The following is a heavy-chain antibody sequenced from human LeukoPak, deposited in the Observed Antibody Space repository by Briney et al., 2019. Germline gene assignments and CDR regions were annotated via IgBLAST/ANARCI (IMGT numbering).Heavy chain of an antibody. CDR2: IGHTGDTV. Sequence: PGGSLRLSCAASGFTFSIYSMNWVRLAPGKGLEWLSLIGHTGDTVYYADSVRGRFTISRDNSKNTLYLQMNSLRAEDTAVYYCAKCPRASGNPGWYYYGMDVWGQGTTVTVSS. V-gene: IGHV3-23*01. CDR3: AKCPRASGNPGWYYYGMDV. CDR1: GFTFSIYS. J-gene: IGHJ6*02. D-gene: IGHD1-26*01.